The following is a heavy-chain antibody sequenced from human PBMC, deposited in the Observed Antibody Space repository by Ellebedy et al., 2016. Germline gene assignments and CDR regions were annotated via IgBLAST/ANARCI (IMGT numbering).Heavy chain of an antibody. CDR1: GGSISSGGYY. CDR3: AREANHQQWLGVGYNWFDP. CDR2: IYYSGST. V-gene: IGHV4-31*03. Sequence: SETLSLXXTVSGGSISSGGYYWSWIRQHPGKGLEWIGYIYYSGSTYYNPSLKSRVTISVDTSKNQFSLKLSSVTAADTAVYYCAREANHQQWLGVGYNWFDPWGQGTLVTVSS. J-gene: IGHJ5*02. D-gene: IGHD6-19*01.